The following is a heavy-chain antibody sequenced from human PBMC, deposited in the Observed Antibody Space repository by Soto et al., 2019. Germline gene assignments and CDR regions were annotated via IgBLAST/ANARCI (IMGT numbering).Heavy chain of an antibody. CDR2: IYYSGST. CDR3: ARRVITMVRGGTKTGFDY. J-gene: IGHJ4*02. Sequence: SETLSLTCTVSGGSISSSSYYWGWIRQPPGKGLEWIGSIYYSGSTYYNPSLKSRVTISVDTSKNQFSPKLSSVTAADTAVYYCARRVITMVRGGTKTGFDYWGQGTLVTVSS. D-gene: IGHD3-10*01. V-gene: IGHV4-39*01. CDR1: GGSISSSSYY.